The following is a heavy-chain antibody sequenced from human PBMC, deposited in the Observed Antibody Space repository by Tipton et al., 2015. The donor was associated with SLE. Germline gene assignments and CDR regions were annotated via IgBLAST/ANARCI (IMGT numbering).Heavy chain of an antibody. J-gene: IGHJ4*02. Sequence: LRLSCAVYGGSFSGYYWSWIRQPPGKGLEWIGEINHSGSTNYDPSLKSRVTTSVDTSRNQFSLKLRSVTAADTAVYYCARLREELRWDSGSERPIAVDSWGQGTLVTVSS. D-gene: IGHD5-12*01. V-gene: IGHV4-34*01. CDR3: ARLREELRWDSGSERPIAVDS. CDR2: INHSGST. CDR1: GGSFSGYY.